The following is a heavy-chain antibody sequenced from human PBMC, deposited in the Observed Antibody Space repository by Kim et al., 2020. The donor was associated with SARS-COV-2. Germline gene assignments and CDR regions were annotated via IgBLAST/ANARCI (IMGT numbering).Heavy chain of an antibody. CDR1: GGSFSGYY. Sequence: SETLSLTCAVYGGSFSGYYWSWIRQPPGKGLEWIGEINHSGSTNYNPSLKSRVTISVDTSKNQFSLKLSSVTAADTAVYYCASFRERWYASDYWGQGTLVTVSS. V-gene: IGHV4-34*01. J-gene: IGHJ4*02. CDR2: INHSGST. D-gene: IGHD2-15*01. CDR3: ASFRERWYASDY.